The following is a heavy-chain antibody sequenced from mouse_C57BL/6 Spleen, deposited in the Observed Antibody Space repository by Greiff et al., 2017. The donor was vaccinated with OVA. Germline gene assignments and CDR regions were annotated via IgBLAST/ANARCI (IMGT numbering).Heavy chain of an antibody. J-gene: IGHJ1*03. D-gene: IGHD1-1*01. CDR2: IYPRSGNT. CDR1: GYTFTSYG. CDR3: ARRGTVVDDWYFDV. Sequence: VQLQQSGAELARPGASVKLSCKASGYTFTSYGISWVKQRTGQGLEWIGEIYPRSGNTYYNEKFKGKATLTADKSSSAEYMELRNLTSEDSAVYFGARRGTVVDDWYFDVWGTGTTVTVSA. V-gene: IGHV1-81*01.